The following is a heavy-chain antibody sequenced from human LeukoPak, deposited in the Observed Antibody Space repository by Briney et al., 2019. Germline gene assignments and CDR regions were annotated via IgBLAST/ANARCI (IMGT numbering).Heavy chain of an antibody. J-gene: IGHJ4*02. D-gene: IGHD5-18*01. Sequence: SQTLSLTCTVSGGSISGGGYYWSWIRQHPGKGLEWIGYIYHSGSTYYNPSLKSRVTISVDTSKNQFSLKLSSVTAADTAVYYCAREDTAMVTPDYWGQGTLVTVSS. CDR1: GGSISGGGYY. V-gene: IGHV4-31*03. CDR2: IYHSGST. CDR3: AREDTAMVTPDY.